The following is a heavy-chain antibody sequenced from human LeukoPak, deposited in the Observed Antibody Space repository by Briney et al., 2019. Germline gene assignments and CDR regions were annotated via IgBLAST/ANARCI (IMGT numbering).Heavy chain of an antibody. CDR2: IYSGGST. V-gene: IGHV3-53*01. Sequence: PGGSLRLSCAASGFTASSNYMSWVRQAPGKGLEWVSVIYSGGSTYYADSVKGRFTISRDNSKNTLYLQMNSLRAEDTAVYYCAGGVVVPALYDAFDIWGQGTMVTVSS. J-gene: IGHJ3*02. CDR1: GFTASSNY. CDR3: AGGVVVPALYDAFDI. D-gene: IGHD2-2*01.